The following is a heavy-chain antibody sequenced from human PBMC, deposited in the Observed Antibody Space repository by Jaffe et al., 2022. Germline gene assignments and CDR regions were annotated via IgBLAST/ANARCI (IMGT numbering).Heavy chain of an antibody. D-gene: IGHD3-10*01. CDR3: AREGSYTHDYFDM. J-gene: IGHJ3*02. CDR2: LWHTGSA. V-gene: IGHV4-38-2*02. Sequence: QVQLQESGPGLVKPSETLSLTCSVSRPSIRSGYWGWIRQSPGKGLEWIGSLWHTGSAYYNPSLASRVTVTADRTKNQFYLTMTSVTATDTAMYYCAREGSYTHDYFDMWGQGTLVTVSS. CDR1: RPSIRSGY.